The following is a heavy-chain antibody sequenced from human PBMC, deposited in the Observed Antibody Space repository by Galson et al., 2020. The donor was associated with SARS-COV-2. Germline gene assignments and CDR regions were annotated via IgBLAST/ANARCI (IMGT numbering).Heavy chain of an antibody. D-gene: IGHD1-26*01. CDR1: GYTLTELS. CDR3: ATGIDKSPVSEREMDV. Sequence: ASVKVSCKVSGYTLTELSMHWVRQAPGKGLEWMGGFDPEDGETIYAQKFQGRVTMTEDTSTDTAYMELSSLRSEDTAVYYCATGIDKSPVSEREMDVWGKGTTVTVSS. J-gene: IGHJ6*04. CDR2: FDPEDGET. V-gene: IGHV1-24*01.